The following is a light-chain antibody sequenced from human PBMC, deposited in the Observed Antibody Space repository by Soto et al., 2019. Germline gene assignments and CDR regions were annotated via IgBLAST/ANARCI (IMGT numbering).Light chain of an antibody. J-gene: IGKJ2*03. V-gene: IGKV3-20*01. Sequence: EIVLTQAPGTLSLSPGERATLSCRASQSVGAALAWYQQKPGQAPRLLIYTTSNRATAVPDRFSGSGSGTDFSLPIPRLEPEDFAVYYYQQYGCSPMYSFGQGTQLEIK. CDR3: QQYGCSPMYS. CDR2: TTS. CDR1: QSVGAA.